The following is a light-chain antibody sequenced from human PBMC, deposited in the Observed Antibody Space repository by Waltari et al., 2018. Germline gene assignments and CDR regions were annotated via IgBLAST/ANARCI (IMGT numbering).Light chain of an antibody. CDR3: YSFAGTSTGV. Sequence: QSALTQPRSVSGSPGQSVTISCTGTSSDVGGYNYVSWYQQHPGKAPQLMIYDVNKRPSGGPDRFSGSKSGTTASLTISGLRAEDEADYYCYSFAGTSTGVFGGGTKLTVL. CDR1: SSDVGGYNY. J-gene: IGLJ3*02. CDR2: DVN. V-gene: IGLV2-11*01.